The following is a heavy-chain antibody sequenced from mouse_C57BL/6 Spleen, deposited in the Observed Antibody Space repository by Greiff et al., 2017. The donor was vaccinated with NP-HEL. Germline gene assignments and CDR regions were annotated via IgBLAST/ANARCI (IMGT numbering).Heavy chain of an antibody. D-gene: IGHD2-3*01. Sequence: QVQLKQPGAELVKPGASVKLSCKASGYTFTSYWMQWVKQRPGQGLEWIGEIDPSDSYTNYNQKFKGKATLTVDTSSSTAYMQLSSLTSEDSAVYYCARRWLLHDAMDYWGQGTSVTVSS. CDR1: GYTFTSYW. CDR2: IDPSDSYT. CDR3: ARRWLLHDAMDY. J-gene: IGHJ4*01. V-gene: IGHV1-50*01.